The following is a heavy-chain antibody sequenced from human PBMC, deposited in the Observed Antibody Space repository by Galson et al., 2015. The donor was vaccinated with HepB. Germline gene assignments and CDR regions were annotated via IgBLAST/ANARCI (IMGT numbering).Heavy chain of an antibody. CDR1: GFTFSSYA. J-gene: IGHJ4*02. Sequence: SLRLSCAASGFTFSSYAMHWVRQAPGKGLEWVAVISYDGSNKYYADSVKGRFTVSRDNSKNTLYLQMNSLRAEDTAVYYCARGLRMATITHWGQGTLVTVSS. CDR2: ISYDGSNK. D-gene: IGHD5-24*01. CDR3: ARGLRMATITH. V-gene: IGHV3-30*04.